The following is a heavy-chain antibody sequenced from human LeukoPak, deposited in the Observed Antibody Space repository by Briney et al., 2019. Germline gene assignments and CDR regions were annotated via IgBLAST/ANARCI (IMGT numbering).Heavy chain of an antibody. Sequence: SQTLSLTCNFSGGSFTNYYWSWIPQTPEKGLEWIGQINHSGDTSYNPSLRSRITLSVDRSKNQFSLRVTSVTAADTGVYYCARGPGTVGLSPWGQGTVVTVS. D-gene: IGHD1/OR15-1a*01. CDR1: GGSFTNYY. CDR3: ARGPGTVGLSP. V-gene: IGHV4-34*01. J-gene: IGHJ5*02. CDR2: INHSGDT.